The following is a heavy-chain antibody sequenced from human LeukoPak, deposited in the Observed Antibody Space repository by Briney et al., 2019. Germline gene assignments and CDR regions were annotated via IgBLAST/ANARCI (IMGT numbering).Heavy chain of an antibody. CDR2: IYYSGST. CDR3: ARHDYDFWSGYYLSYFDY. D-gene: IGHD3-3*01. V-gene: IGHV4-59*05. CDR1: GGSISSYY. Sequence: SETLSLTCTVSGGSISSYYWSWIRQPPGKGLEWIGSIYYSGSTYYNPSLKSRVTISVDTSKNQFSLKLSSVTAADTAVYYCARHDYDFWSGYYLSYFDYWGQGTLVTVSS. J-gene: IGHJ4*02.